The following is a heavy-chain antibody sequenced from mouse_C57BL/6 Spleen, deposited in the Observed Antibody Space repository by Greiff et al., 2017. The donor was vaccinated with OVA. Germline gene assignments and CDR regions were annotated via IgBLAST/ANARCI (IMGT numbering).Heavy chain of an antibody. CDR1: GFTFSDYG. CDR3: ARTGYDYDGNYFDY. Sequence: EVMLVESGGGLVQPGGSLKLSCAASGFTFSDYGMAWVRQAPRKGPEWVAFISNLAYSIYYADTVTGRFTISRENAKNTLYLEMSSLRSEDTAMYYCARTGYDYDGNYFDYWGQGTTLTVSS. CDR2: ISNLAYSI. D-gene: IGHD2-4*01. V-gene: IGHV5-15*04. J-gene: IGHJ2*01.